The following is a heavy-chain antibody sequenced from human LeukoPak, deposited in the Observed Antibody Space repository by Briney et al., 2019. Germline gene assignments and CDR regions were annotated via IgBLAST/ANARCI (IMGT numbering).Heavy chain of an antibody. CDR3: ARGRRGYSYGYDY. V-gene: IGHV4-59*01. D-gene: IGHD5-18*01. J-gene: IGHJ4*02. CDR1: GGSISSYY. Sequence: SETLSLTCTVSGGSISSYYWSWIRQPPGKGLEWIGYIYYSGSTNYNPSLKSRVTISVDTSKNQFSLKLSSVTAADTAVYYCARGRRGYSYGYDYWGQGTLVTVSS. CDR2: IYYSGST.